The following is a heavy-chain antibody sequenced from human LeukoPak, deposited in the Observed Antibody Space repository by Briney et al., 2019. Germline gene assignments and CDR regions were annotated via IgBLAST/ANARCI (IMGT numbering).Heavy chain of an antibody. CDR3: TTDKLIYYDSSGYQVDY. Sequence: GGSLRLSCAASGFTFSNAWMSWVRQAPGKGLEWVGRIKSKTDGWTTDYAAPVKGRFTISRDDSKNTLYLQMNSLKTEDTAVYYCTTDKLIYYDSSGYQVDYWGQGTLVTVSS. D-gene: IGHD3-22*01. CDR2: IKSKTDGWTT. J-gene: IGHJ4*02. V-gene: IGHV3-15*01. CDR1: GFTFSNAW.